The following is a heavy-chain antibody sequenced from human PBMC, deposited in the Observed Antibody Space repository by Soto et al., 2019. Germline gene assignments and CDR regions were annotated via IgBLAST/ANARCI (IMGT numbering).Heavy chain of an antibody. CDR3: ARAPGVFRAVITGNWLGP. V-gene: IGHV3-21*05. Sequence: GGTLRLSCVASGFSVTSDSFNFVRQAPGKGLEWLSYISSSGADTHYADVVKGRFTISRDNAKNSVFLQMNSLRDEDTAMYYCARAPGVFRAVITGNWLGPCRQGTLVTVSS. J-gene: IGHJ5*02. CDR1: GFSVTSDS. CDR2: ISSSGADT. D-gene: IGHD3-16*01.